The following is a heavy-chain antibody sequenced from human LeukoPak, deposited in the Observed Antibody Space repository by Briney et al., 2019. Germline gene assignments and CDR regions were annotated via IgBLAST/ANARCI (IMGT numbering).Heavy chain of an antibody. CDR2: ISSSSSYI. D-gene: IGHD3-22*01. V-gene: IGHV3-21*01. CDR1: GFTFSSYS. Sequence: GGSLRLSCAASGFTFSSYSMNWVRQAPGKGLEWVSSISSSSSYIYYADSVKGRFTISRDNAKNSLYLQMNSLRAEDTAVYYCARGTYYYDSSGYYYFDYWGQGTLVTVPS. J-gene: IGHJ4*02. CDR3: ARGTYYYDSSGYYYFDY.